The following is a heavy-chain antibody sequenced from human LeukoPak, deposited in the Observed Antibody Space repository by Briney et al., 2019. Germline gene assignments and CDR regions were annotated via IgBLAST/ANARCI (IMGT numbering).Heavy chain of an antibody. Sequence: ASVKVSCKASGYTFTGYYMHWVRQAPGQGLEWMGWINPNSGGTNYAQKFQGRVTITRNTSISTAYMELSRLRSDDTAVYYCARAVYTESGDYWGQGTLVTVYS. CDR3: ARAVYTESGDY. V-gene: IGHV1-2*02. CDR1: GYTFTGYY. D-gene: IGHD3-16*01. J-gene: IGHJ4*02. CDR2: INPNSGGT.